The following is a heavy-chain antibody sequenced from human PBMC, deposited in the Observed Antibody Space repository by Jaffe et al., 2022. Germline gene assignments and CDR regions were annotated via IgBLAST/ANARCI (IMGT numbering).Heavy chain of an antibody. V-gene: IGHV3-48*01. J-gene: IGHJ3*02. CDR2: ISSSSSTI. CDR3: ARDHPPRIVLVVYAIRGPDAFDI. CDR1: GFTFSSYS. Sequence: EVQLVESGGGLVQPGGSLRLSCAASGFTFSSYSMNWVRQAPGKGLEWVSYISSSSSTIYYADSVKGRFTISRDNAKNSLYLQMNSLRAEDTAVYYCARDHPPRIVLVVYAIRGPDAFDIWGQGTMVTVSS. D-gene: IGHD2-8*02.